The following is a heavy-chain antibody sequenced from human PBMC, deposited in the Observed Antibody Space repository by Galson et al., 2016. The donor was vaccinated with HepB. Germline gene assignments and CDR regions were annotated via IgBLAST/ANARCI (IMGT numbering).Heavy chain of an antibody. J-gene: IGHJ4*02. CDR1: GFTFTTYW. Sequence: SLRLSCAASGFTFTTYWMHWVRQDPEKGLVWVSGINTDGSSTIYADSVKGRFTISRDNAKSTLSLQMNSLRAEDTAVYCCARGGYLTGRNFDYWGQGTLVTVSS. CDR3: ARGGYLTGRNFDY. D-gene: IGHD3-9*01. CDR2: INTDGSST. V-gene: IGHV3-74*01.